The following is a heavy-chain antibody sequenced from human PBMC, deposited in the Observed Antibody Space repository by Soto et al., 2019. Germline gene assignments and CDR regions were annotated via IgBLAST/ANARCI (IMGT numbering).Heavy chain of an antibody. CDR3: AKDLISFSHYYYYMDV. CDR2: ISSNGGST. CDR1: GFTFSSYA. V-gene: IGHV3-64*04. J-gene: IGHJ6*03. Sequence: GGSLRLSCSASGFTFSSYAMHWVRQAPGKGLEYVSAISSNGGSTYYADSVKGRFTISRDNSKNTLYLQMNSLRAEDTAVYYCAKDLISFSHYYYYMDVWGKGTAVTVSS.